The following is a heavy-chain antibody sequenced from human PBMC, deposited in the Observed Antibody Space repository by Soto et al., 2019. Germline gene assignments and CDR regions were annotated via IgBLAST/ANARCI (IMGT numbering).Heavy chain of an antibody. D-gene: IGHD1-26*01. J-gene: IGHJ4*02. CDR2: IYHSGST. V-gene: IGHV4-4*02. CDR3: ARSGSYGGGYFDY. CDR1: GGSISSSNW. Sequence: SETLSLTCAVSGGSISSSNWWSWVRQPPGKGLEWIGEIYHSGSTNYNPSLKSRVTISVDKSKNQFSLKLSFVTAADTAVYYCARSGSYGGGYFDYWGQVTLVTV.